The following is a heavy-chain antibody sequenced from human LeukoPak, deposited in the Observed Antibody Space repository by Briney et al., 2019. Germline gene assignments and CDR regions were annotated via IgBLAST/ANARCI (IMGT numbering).Heavy chain of an antibody. Sequence: SETLSLTCTVSGASISSYYWSWIRQPPGKGLEWIGYIFHSGSTNYNPSLKSQVTISVDTSKNQLSLKLSSVTAADTAVYYCARGAPGGNDYGDYWGQGTPVTVSS. CDR3: ARGAPGGNDYGDY. J-gene: IGHJ4*02. CDR2: IFHSGST. V-gene: IGHV4-59*01. CDR1: GASISSYY.